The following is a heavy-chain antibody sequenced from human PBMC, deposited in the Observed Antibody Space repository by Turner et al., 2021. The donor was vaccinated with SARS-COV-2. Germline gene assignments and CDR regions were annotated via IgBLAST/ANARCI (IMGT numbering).Heavy chain of an antibody. J-gene: IGHJ4*02. CDR1: GDSISSYY. D-gene: IGHD5-12*01. V-gene: IGHV4-59*08. CDR3: ARRKVRDGYNSFDS. Sequence: QVELQESGQGLVKPSETLSLTCSVSGDSISSYYWDWIRQPPGKGLEWIGYSYYSGSTDYNPSLKSRITISVDTSKSQFSLKLSSVTAADTAMYYCARRKVRDGYNSFDSWGQGTLVTVSS. CDR2: SYYSGST.